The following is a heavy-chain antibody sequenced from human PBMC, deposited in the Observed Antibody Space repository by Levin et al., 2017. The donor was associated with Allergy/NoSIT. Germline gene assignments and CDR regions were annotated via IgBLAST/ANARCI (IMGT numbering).Heavy chain of an antibody. CDR3: ARFDSRSSFAFDI. J-gene: IGHJ3*02. Sequence: LSLTCAASGFTFSDYYMSWIRQAPGKGLEWVSYISSSSSYTNYADSVKGRFTISRDNAKNSLYLHMNSLRAEDTAVYYCARFDSRSSFAFDIWGQGTMVTVSS. V-gene: IGHV3-11*03. D-gene: IGHD2-21*01. CDR2: ISSSSSYT. CDR1: GFTFSDYY.